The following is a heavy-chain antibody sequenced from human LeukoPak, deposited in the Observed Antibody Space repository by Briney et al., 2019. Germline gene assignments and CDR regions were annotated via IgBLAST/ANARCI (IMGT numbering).Heavy chain of an antibody. D-gene: IGHD1-20*01. CDR2: INPSGGST. CDR1: GYTFTSYY. J-gene: IGHJ4*02. Sequence: GASVKVSCKASGYTFTSYYMHWVRQAPGQGLEWMGIINPSGGSTSYAQKFQGRVTMTRDTSASTAYMELSSLRSEDTAVYYCAITGTTLYYFDYWGQGTLVTVSS. V-gene: IGHV1-46*01. CDR3: AITGTTLYYFDY.